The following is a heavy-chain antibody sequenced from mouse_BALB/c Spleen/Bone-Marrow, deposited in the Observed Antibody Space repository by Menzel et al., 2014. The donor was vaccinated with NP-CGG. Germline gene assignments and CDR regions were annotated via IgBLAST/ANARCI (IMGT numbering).Heavy chain of an antibody. CDR2: ISSGSSTI. J-gene: IGHJ3*01. CDR1: GFTFSSFG. CDR3: ARGAAGATWFAY. V-gene: IGHV5-17*02. Sequence: EVKLEESGGGLVQPGGSRKLSCAASGFTFSSFGMHWVRQAPEKGLEWVAYISSGSSTIYYADTVKGRFTISRDNPKNPVFLQITSLRSGDTDMYYCARGAAGATWFAYWGQGTLVTVSA. D-gene: IGHD3-1*01.